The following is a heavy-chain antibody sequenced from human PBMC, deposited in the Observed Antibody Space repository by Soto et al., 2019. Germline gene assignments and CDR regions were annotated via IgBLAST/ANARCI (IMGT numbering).Heavy chain of an antibody. CDR1: GGTFSSYA. CDR3: ATGYCSGCSSCNWFEP. D-gene: IGHD2-15*01. V-gene: IGHV1-69*01. Sequence: QVQLVQSGAEVKKPGSSVKVSCKASGGTFSSYAISWVRQAPGQGLEWMGGIIPIFGTANYAHKVQGRVKLPEDESTSPASMELSSLRYEDTAVYYCATGYCSGCSSCNWFEPWGPGTLVTVSS. J-gene: IGHJ5*02. CDR2: IIPIFGTA.